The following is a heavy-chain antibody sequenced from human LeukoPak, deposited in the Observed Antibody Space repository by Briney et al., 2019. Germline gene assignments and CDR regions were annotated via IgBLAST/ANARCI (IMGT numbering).Heavy chain of an antibody. D-gene: IGHD4-23*01. CDR1: GGSISSGDYY. CDR2: IYYSGST. J-gene: IGHJ4*02. CDR3: ARDLLNEGNHLDY. Sequence: SETLSLTCTVSGGSISSGDYYWSWIRQPPGKGLEWIGYIYYSGSTYYNPSLKSRVTISVDTSKNQFSLELSSVTAADTAVYYCARDLLNEGNHLDYWGQGTLVTVSS. V-gene: IGHV4-30-4*01.